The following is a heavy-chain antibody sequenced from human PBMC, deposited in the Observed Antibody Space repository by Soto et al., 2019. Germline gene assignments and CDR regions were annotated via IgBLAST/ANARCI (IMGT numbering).Heavy chain of an antibody. V-gene: IGHV1-3*01. CDR2: INAGNGNT. Sequence: ASLKVFCKASGYTFTIYAMHWVRQAPGQRLEWMGWINAGNGNTKYSQKFQGRVTITRDTSASTAYMELSSLRSEDTAVYYCARVDSGWYTHYWGQGTLVSVSS. CDR1: GYTFTIYA. J-gene: IGHJ4*02. CDR3: ARVDSGWYTHY. D-gene: IGHD6-19*01.